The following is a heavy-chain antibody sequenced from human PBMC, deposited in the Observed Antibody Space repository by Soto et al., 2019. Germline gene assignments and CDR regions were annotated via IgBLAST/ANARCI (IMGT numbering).Heavy chain of an antibody. CDR2: IYYSGST. J-gene: IGHJ5*02. CDR3: ARSDYGSGRIPPGFDP. CDR1: GGSISSYY. V-gene: IGHV4-59*01. D-gene: IGHD3-10*01. Sequence: QVQLQESGPGLVKPSETLSLTCTVSGGSISSYYWSWIRQPPGKGLEWIGYIYYSGSTNYNPSLKSRVTISVDTSKNHFSLKLSSVTAADTAVYYCARSDYGSGRIPPGFDPWGQGTLVTVSS.